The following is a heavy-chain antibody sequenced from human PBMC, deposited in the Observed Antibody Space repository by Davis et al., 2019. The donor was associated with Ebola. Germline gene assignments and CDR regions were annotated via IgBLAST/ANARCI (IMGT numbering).Heavy chain of an antibody. Sequence: SETLSLTCAVYGGSFSGYYWSWIRQPPGKGLEWIGEINHSGSTNYNPSLKSRVTISVDTSKNQFSLKLSSVTAADTAVYYCARGRLLWFGELFPWGQGTLVIVSS. CDR2: INHSGST. CDR1: GGSFSGYY. D-gene: IGHD3-10*01. J-gene: IGHJ5*02. CDR3: ARGRLLWFGELFP. V-gene: IGHV4-34*01.